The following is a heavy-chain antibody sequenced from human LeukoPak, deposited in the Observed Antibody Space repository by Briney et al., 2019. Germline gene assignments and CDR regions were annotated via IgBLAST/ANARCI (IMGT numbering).Heavy chain of an antibody. J-gene: IGHJ4*02. CDR3: AKGGGVWGTAGY. V-gene: IGHV3-30*18. Sequence: GGSLRLSCAASGLIFSSYGMHWVRQAPGKGLEWVAVISYDGSNKYYADSVKGRLTISRDNSKNTLYLQMSSLRAEDTAVYYCAKGGGVWGTAGYWGQGTLVTVSS. CDR2: ISYDGSNK. CDR1: GLIFSSYG. D-gene: IGHD3-16*01.